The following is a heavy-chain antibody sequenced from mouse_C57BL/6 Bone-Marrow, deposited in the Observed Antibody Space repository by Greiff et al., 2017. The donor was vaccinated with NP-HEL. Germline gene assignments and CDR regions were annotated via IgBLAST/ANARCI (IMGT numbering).Heavy chain of an antibody. J-gene: IGHJ2*01. CDR3: ARAGYYSNPYYFDY. Sequence: VQLQQSGPELVKPGASVKIPCKASGYTFTDYNMDWVKQSHGKSLEWIGDINPNNGGTIYNQKFKGKATLTVDKSSSTAYMELRSLTSEDTAVYYCARAGYYSNPYYFDYWGQGTTLTVSS. CDR1: GYTFTDYN. CDR2: INPNNGGT. D-gene: IGHD2-5*01. V-gene: IGHV1-18*01.